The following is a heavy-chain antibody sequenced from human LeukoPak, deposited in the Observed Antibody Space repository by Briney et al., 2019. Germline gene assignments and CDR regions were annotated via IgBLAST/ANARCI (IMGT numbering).Heavy chain of an antibody. J-gene: IGHJ3*02. V-gene: IGHV3-74*01. Sequence: GGSLRLSCVASGFAFRNYWMYWVRHGPGKGLVWLSRINPDGSTTTYADSVKGRFTISGDNAKNTLFLQMNSLTAEDTAVYYCARSGAGGAFDMWGRGTMVTVSS. CDR3: ARSGAGGAFDM. CDR2: INPDGSTT. D-gene: IGHD3-10*01. CDR1: GFAFRNYW.